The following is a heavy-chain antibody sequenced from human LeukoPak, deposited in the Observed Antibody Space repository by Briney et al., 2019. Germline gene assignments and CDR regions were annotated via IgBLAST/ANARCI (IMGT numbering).Heavy chain of an antibody. CDR3: ARETYYDILTGYFDY. V-gene: IGHV3-33*01. J-gene: IGHJ4*02. Sequence: GGSLRLSCAASGFTFSSYGMHWVRQAPGKGLEWVAVIWYDGSNKYYADSVKGRFTISRDNSKNTLYLQMNSLRAEDTAVYYCARETYYDILTGYFDYWGQGTLVTVSS. CDR2: IWYDGSNK. D-gene: IGHD3-9*01. CDR1: GFTFSSYG.